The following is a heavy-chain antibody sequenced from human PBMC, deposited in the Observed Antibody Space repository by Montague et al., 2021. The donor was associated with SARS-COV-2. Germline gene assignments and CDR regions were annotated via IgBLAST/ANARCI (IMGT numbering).Heavy chain of an antibody. D-gene: IGHD3-3*01. CDR2: ISYDGSNK. V-gene: IGHV3-30*04. J-gene: IGHJ4*02. CDR1: GFAFSSYA. Sequence: SLRLSCAASGFAFSSYAMHWVRQAPGKGLEWVAVISYDGSNKYYADSVKGRFTISRDNSKNTLYLQMNSLRAEDTAVYYCARDHLNRRGAEGFLTLFGVVTSNYCDYGGRGTRVTVS. CDR3: ARDHLNRRGAEGFLTLFGVVTSNYCDY.